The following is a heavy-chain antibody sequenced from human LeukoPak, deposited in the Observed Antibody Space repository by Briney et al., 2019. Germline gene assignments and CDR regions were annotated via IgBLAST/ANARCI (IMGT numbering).Heavy chain of an antibody. D-gene: IGHD2-2*01. V-gene: IGHV3-23*01. J-gene: IGHJ4*02. CDR3: AKDPTIVVVPAATGYNY. CDR1: GFTFSSYA. Sequence: GGSLRLSCAASGFTFSSYAMSWVRQAPGKGLEWVSAISGSGGSTYYADSVKGRFTISRDNSKNTQYLQMNSLRAEDTAVYYCAKDPTIVVVPAATGYNYWGQGTLVTVFS. CDR2: ISGSGGST.